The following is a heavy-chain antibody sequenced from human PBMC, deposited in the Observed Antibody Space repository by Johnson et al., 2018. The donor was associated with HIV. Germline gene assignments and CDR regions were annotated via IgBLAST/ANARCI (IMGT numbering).Heavy chain of an antibody. V-gene: IGHV3-7*02. Sequence: VQLVESGGGLVKPGGSLRLSCAASGFTFSSYWMSWVRQAPGKGLEWVANIKQDGSEKYYVDSVKGRFTISRDNAKNSLYLQMNSLRAEDTAVYYCARVTIIMFRGVIGFDIWGQGTMVTVSS. J-gene: IGHJ3*02. CDR1: GFTFSSYW. CDR3: ARVTIIMFRGVIGFDI. CDR2: IKQDGSEK. D-gene: IGHD3-10*01.